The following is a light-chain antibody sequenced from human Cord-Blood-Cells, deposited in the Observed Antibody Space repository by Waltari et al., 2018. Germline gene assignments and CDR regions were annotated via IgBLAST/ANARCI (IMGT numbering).Light chain of an antibody. CDR2: WAS. Sequence: DIVMTQSPDSLAVSLGERATINCKSSQSVLYSSNNKNSLAWYQQKPGQPPKLLIYWASTRDFWFPDRISGSVSGTDFPCPMSCLQAEDVAVYYCQQDYSCPPTVGGGTKVEIK. CDR1: QSVLYSSNNKNS. CDR3: QQDYSCPPT. V-gene: IGKV4-1*01. J-gene: IGKJ4*01.